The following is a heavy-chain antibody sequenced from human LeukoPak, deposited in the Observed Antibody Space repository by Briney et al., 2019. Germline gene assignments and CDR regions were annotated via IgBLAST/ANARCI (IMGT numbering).Heavy chain of an antibody. J-gene: IGHJ4*02. CDR3: AKDLPSYRVGALTDVFDY. CDR2: ISGSGGST. V-gene: IGHV3-23*01. Sequence: GGSLRLSCAASGFTFSGYSMIWVRQAPGKGLEWVSAISGSGGSTYYADSVKGRFTISRDNSKNTLYLQMNSLRAEDTAVYYCAKDLPSYRVGALTDVFDYWGQGTLVTVSS. D-gene: IGHD1-26*01. CDR1: GFTFSGYS.